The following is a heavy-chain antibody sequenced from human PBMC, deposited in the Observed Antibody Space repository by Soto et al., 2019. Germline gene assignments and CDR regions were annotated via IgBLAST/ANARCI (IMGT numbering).Heavy chain of an antibody. CDR1: GFTFKPYA. V-gene: IGHV3-23*01. Sequence: EVRLMESGGGFLQPGGSQRLSCVASGFTFKPYAMSWVRQTPETGLEWVSAISGSGWQTYYAESVQGRFTISRDNSKTTVYLHMNRLRAENSGIYYCAKGRYFDASGACANFWGRGTLVTVSS. CDR2: ISGSGWQT. J-gene: IGHJ2*01. CDR3: AKGRYFDASGACANF. D-gene: IGHD3-9*01.